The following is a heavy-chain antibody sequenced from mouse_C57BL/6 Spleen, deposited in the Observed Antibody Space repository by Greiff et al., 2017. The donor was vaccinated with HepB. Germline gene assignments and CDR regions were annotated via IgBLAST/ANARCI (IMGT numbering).Heavy chain of an antibody. CDR3: ARSSYDYDGHFDY. D-gene: IGHD2-4*01. CDR2: IDPSDSET. J-gene: IGHJ2*01. Sequence: VQLQQPGAELVRPGSSVKLSCKASGYTFTSYWMHWVKQRPLQGLEWIGNIDPSDSETHYNQKFKDKATLTVDKSSSTAYMQLSSLTSEDSAVYYCARSSYDYDGHFDYWGQGTTLTVSS. CDR1: GYTFTSYW. V-gene: IGHV1-52*01.